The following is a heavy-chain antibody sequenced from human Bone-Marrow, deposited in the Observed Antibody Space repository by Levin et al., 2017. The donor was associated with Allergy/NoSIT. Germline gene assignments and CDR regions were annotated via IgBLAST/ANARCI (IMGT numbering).Heavy chain of an antibody. J-gene: IGHJ5*02. CDR2: IYYSGST. CDR1: GGSVSSGSYY. V-gene: IGHV4-61*01. Sequence: SQTLSLTCTVSGGSVSSGSYYWSWIRQPPGKGLEWIGYIYYSGSTNYNPSLKSRVTISVDTSKNQFSLKLSSVTAADTAVYYCARSHPAGGWNRKSLAWFDPWGQGTLVTVSS. CDR3: ARSHPAGGWNRKSLAWFDP. D-gene: IGHD1-1*01.